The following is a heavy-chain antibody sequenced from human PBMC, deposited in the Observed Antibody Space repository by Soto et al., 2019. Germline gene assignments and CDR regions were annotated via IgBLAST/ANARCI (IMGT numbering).Heavy chain of an antibody. J-gene: IGHJ4*02. Sequence: EVQLVESGGGLVKPGGSLRLSCAASGFTFSSYSMNWVRQAPGKGLEWVSSISSSSSYIYYADSVKGRFTISRDNAKHPLYLQMNSLRAEATAVYYCARRLVGGDDYWGQGTLVTVSS. D-gene: IGHD1-26*01. CDR1: GFTFSSYS. V-gene: IGHV3-21*01. CDR2: ISSSSSYI. CDR3: ARRLVGGDDY.